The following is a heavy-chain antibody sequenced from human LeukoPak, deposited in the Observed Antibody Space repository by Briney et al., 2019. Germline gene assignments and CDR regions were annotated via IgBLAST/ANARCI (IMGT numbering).Heavy chain of an antibody. CDR2: ISSNGGNK. V-gene: IGHV3-64*01. D-gene: IGHD3-22*01. J-gene: IGHJ6*03. Sequence: GGSLRLSCEVSGFSFGNYAIHWVRQAPGKGLEYVSAISSNGGNKYYANSVKGRFTISRDNSKNTLYLQMGSLRVEDMAVYYCARGYDVSGFGYDHHMDVWGKGTTVTV. CDR3: ARGYDVSGFGYDHHMDV. CDR1: GFSFGNYA.